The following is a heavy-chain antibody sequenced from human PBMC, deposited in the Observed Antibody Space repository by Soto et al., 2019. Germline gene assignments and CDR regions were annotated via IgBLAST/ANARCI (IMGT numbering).Heavy chain of an antibody. Sequence: ASVKVSCKASGYTFTSYAMHWVRQAPGQRLEWMGWINAGNGNTKYSQKFQGRVTITRDTSASTAYMELSSLRSDDTAVYYCARTLGYCSSTSCPGFDPWGQGTLVTVS. V-gene: IGHV1-3*01. J-gene: IGHJ5*02. D-gene: IGHD2-2*01. CDR2: INAGNGNT. CDR3: ARTLGYCSSTSCPGFDP. CDR1: GYTFTSYA.